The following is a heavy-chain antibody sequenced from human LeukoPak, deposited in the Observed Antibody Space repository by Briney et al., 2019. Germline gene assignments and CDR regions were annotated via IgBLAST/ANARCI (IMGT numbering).Heavy chain of an antibody. J-gene: IGHJ4*02. V-gene: IGHV4-39*01. D-gene: IGHD3-22*01. CDR1: GDSMDNRNHY. CDR3: ARQPSYYYDSSGYSHFDY. Sequence: SETLSLTCTVSGDSMDNRNHYWGWIRQPPGKGLEWIGTISYTRTTYYNPSLKSRVTISVDTSKNQFSLKLSSVTAADTAVYYCARQPSYYYDSSGYSHFDYWGQGTLVTVSS. CDR2: ISYTRTT.